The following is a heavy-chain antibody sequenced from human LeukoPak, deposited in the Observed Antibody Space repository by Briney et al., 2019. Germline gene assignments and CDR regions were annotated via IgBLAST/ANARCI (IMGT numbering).Heavy chain of an antibody. J-gene: IGHJ4*02. CDR1: GYRFTSYW. V-gene: IGHV5-51*01. Sequence: VESLKISCKGSGYRFTSYWIGWVRQMPGKGLAWMGIIYPGDSDTRYSPSFQGQVTISADKSISTAYLQWSSLKASDTAMYYCARQNAHTCGGDCYAIDYWGQGTLVTVSS. D-gene: IGHD2-21*02. CDR3: ARQNAHTCGGDCYAIDY. CDR2: IYPGDSDT.